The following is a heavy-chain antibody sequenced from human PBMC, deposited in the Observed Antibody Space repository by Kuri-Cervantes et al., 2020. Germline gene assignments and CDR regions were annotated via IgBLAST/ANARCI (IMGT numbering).Heavy chain of an antibody. D-gene: IGHD4-17*01. Sequence: GSLRLSCTVSGGSISSYYWSWVRQPPGKGLEWIGYIYYTGSTNYNPSLNSRVTISVDTSKNEFSLKLSSVTAADTAVYYCARDAGGGTTSYYYYYYGMDVWGQGTTVTVSS. CDR2: IYYTGST. J-gene: IGHJ6*02. V-gene: IGHV4-59*01. CDR1: GGSISSYY. CDR3: ARDAGGGTTSYYYYYYGMDV.